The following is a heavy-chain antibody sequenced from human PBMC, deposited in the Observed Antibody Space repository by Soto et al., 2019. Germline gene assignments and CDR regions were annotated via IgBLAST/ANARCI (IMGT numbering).Heavy chain of an antibody. CDR3: TTYSGYGMDV. J-gene: IGHJ6*02. CDR1: GFTFSHAW. Sequence: EVQLVESGGGLVKPGGSLRLSCAASGFTFSHAWMSWVRQAPGQGLEWVGRIKSKTDGGTTDYAAPVKGRFAISRDDSKNTLYLQMNSLKTADTAVYYCTTYSGYGMDVWGQGTTVTVSS. CDR2: IKSKTDGGTT. V-gene: IGHV3-15*01. D-gene: IGHD2-15*01.